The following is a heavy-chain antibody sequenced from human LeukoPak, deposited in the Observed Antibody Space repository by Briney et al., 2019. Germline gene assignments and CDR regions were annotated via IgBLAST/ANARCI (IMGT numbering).Heavy chain of an antibody. J-gene: IGHJ1*01. V-gene: IGHV3-9*01. Sequence: GGSLRLSCAASGFTFDDYAMHWVRQAPGKGLEWVSTISWNSGSIDYVDSVKGRFTISRDNAKNSLYLQMNSLRAEDTAVYYCAHSSSWYYQVDAEYFQHWGQGTLVTVSS. CDR1: GFTFDDYA. D-gene: IGHD6-13*01. CDR2: ISWNSGSI. CDR3: AHSSSWYYQVDAEYFQH.